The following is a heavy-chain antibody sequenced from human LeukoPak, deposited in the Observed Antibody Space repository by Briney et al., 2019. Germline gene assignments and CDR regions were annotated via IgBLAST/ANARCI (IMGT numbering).Heavy chain of an antibody. Sequence: GGSLRLSCAASGFTFSSYAMSWVRQAPGKGLEWVSAISGSGGSTYYADSVKGRFTISRDNSKNTLYLQMNSLRAEDTAVYYCAKRYYYDSSGYPRGAFDIWGQGTMVTVSS. CDR1: GFTFSSYA. D-gene: IGHD3-22*01. V-gene: IGHV3-23*01. J-gene: IGHJ3*02. CDR2: ISGSGGST. CDR3: AKRYYYDSSGYPRGAFDI.